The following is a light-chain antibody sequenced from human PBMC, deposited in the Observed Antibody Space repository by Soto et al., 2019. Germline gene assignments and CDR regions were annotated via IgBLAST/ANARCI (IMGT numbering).Light chain of an antibody. CDR2: GPS. CDR3: QQYNNWPPYT. V-gene: IGKV3-20*01. J-gene: IGKJ2*01. CDR1: QSISSSY. Sequence: EIVLTQSPGTLSLSPGERATLSCRASQSISSSYLAWYQQKPGQAPRLLIYGPSSRATGIPDRFSGSGSGTDFTLTISSLQSEDYAVYYCQQYNNWPPYTFGQGTKVDIK.